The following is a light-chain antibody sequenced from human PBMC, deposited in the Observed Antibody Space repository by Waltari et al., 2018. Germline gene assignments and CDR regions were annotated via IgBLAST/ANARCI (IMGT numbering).Light chain of an antibody. CDR2: EVS. CDR3: SSYTSSSTVV. V-gene: IGLV2-14*01. CDR1: SSDVGGYNY. J-gene: IGLJ2*01. Sequence: SALTQPASVSGSPGQSITISCTGTSSDVGGYNYVPWYQQHPGKAPKLMIYEVSNRPSGVSNRFSGSKSGNTASLTISGLQAEDEADYYCSSYTSSSTVVFGGGTKLTVL.